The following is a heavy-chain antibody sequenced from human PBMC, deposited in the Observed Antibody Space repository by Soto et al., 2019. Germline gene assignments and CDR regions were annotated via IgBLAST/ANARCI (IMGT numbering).Heavy chain of an antibody. J-gene: IGHJ4*02. V-gene: IGHV4-31*03. D-gene: IGHD2-15*01. CDR1: GGSISSGGYY. CDR2: IYYSGST. Sequence: SETLSLTCTVSGGSISSGGYYWSWIRQHPGKGLEWIGYIYYSGSTYYNPSLKSRVTISVDTSKNQFSLKLSSVTAADTAVYYCVGFVRLTENRGGFDYCGQGTLDPVSS. CDR3: VGFVRLTENRGGFDY.